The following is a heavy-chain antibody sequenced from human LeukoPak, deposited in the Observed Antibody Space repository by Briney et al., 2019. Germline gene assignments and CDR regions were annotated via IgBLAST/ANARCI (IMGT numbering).Heavy chain of an antibody. Sequence: GASVKVSCKASGYTFTGYYMHWVRQAPGQGLEWMGWINPNSGGTNYAQKFQGRVTMTRDTSISTAYMELSRLRSDDTAVYYCARLIRGIAAAGTSDFDYWGQGTLVTVSS. CDR3: ARLIRGIAAAGTSDFDY. D-gene: IGHD6-13*01. V-gene: IGHV1-2*02. CDR1: GYTFTGYY. CDR2: INPNSGGT. J-gene: IGHJ4*02.